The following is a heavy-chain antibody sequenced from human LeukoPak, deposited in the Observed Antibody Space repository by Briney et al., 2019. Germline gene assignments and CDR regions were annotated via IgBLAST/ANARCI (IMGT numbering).Heavy chain of an antibody. Sequence: GGSLRPSVAGLASTSVVVAMNGVPQAPGRGLGGGAVIWYDGSNKYYADSVKGRFTISRDNSKNTLYLQMNSLRAEDTAVYYCARGTHYYDSSGYWEYWGQGTLVTVSS. CDR2: IWYDGSNK. J-gene: IGHJ4*02. D-gene: IGHD3-22*01. CDR1: ASTSVVVA. CDR3: ARGTHYYDSSGYWEY. V-gene: IGHV3-33*01.